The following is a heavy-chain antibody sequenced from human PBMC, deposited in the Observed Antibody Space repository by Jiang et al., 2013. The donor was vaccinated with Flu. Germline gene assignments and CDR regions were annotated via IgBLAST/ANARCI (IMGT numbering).Heavy chain of an antibody. V-gene: IGHV1-3*01. CDR2: INAAKANT. J-gene: IGHJ4*02. CDR3: ASQGIVTYSFDY. D-gene: IGHD3-9*01. CDR1: GYSLTNYA. Sequence: EVKKPGASVKVSCKASGYSLTNYAIHWVRQAPGQRLEWMGWINAAKANTKYSQKFQGRVTITRDTSASTAYMELSSLRFEDTAVYYCASQGIVTYSFDYWGQGTLVTVSS.